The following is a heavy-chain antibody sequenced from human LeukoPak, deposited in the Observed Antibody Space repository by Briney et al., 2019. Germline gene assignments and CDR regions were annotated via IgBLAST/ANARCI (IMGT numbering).Heavy chain of an antibody. CDR2: INTNTGNP. D-gene: IGHD3-9*01. CDR1: GYTFTSYA. Sequence: ASVKVSCKASGYTFTSYAMNWVRQAPGQGLEWMGWINTNTGNPTYAQGFTGRFVFSLDTSVSTAYLQISSLKAEDTAVYYCARDDGAIFWGQGGAEGYYYGMDVWGQGTTVTVSS. V-gene: IGHV7-4-1*02. CDR3: ARDDGAIFWGQGGAEGYYYGMDV. J-gene: IGHJ6*02.